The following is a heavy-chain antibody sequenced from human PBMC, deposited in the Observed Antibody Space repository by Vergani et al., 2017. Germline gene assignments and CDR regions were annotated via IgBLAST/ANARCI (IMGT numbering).Heavy chain of an antibody. CDR2: IYYSGST. J-gene: IGHJ4*02. Sequence: QLQLQESGPGLVKPSETLSLTCTVSGGSISSSSYYWGWSRQPPGKGLEWIGSIYYSGSTHYNPSLKSRVTISVDTSKNQFSLKLSSVTAADTAVYYCARHPLSSGEYYFDCWGQGTLVTVSS. CDR1: GGSISSSSYY. D-gene: IGHD3-10*01. CDR3: ARHPLSSGEYYFDC. V-gene: IGHV4-39*01.